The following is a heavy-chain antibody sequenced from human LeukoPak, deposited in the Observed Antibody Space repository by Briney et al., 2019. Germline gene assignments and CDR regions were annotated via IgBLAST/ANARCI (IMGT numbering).Heavy chain of an antibody. D-gene: IGHD4-17*01. CDR2: ISAYNGNT. CDR3: ARTRGPYGDYPPSLDAFDI. J-gene: IGHJ3*02. V-gene: IGHV1-18*01. CDR1: GYTFTSYG. Sequence: ASVKVSCKASGYTFTSYGISWVRQAPGQGLEWMGWISAYNGNTNYAQKLQGRVTMTTDTSTSTAYMELRSLRSDDTAVYYCARTRGPYGDYPPSLDAFDIWGQGTMVTVSS.